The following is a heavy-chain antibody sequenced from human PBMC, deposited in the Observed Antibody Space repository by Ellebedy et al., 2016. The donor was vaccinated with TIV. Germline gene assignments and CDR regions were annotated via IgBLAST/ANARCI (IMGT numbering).Heavy chain of an antibody. CDR1: GGPFSSYA. Sequence: AASVKVSCKASGGPFSSYAISWVRQAPGQGLEWMGRNIPNLDIANYAQKFQGRVTITADKSTRKAYMELSSLRSEDTAVYCCARSHFGGSYGMDVWGQGTTVTVSS. CDR2: NIPNLDIA. J-gene: IGHJ6*02. D-gene: IGHD3-16*01. V-gene: IGHV1-69*04. CDR3: ARSHFGGSYGMDV.